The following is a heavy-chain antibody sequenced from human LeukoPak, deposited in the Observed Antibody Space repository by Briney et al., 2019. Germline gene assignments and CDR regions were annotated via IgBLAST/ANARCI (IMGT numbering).Heavy chain of an antibody. V-gene: IGHV5-51*01. CDR2: IYPGDSDT. Sequence: GESLKISCKGSGYSFTSYWIGWVRQMPGKGLEWMGIIYPGDSDTRYSPSFQGQVTISADKSISTAYLQWSSLKASDTAMYYCARRHYYDSSGYPTPDWYFDLWGRGTLVTVSS. J-gene: IGHJ2*01. CDR3: ARRHYYDSSGYPTPDWYFDL. D-gene: IGHD3-22*01. CDR1: GYSFTSYW.